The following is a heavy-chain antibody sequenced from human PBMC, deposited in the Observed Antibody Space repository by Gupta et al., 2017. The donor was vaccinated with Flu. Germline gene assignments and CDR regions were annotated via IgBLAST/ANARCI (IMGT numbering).Heavy chain of an antibody. CDR3: SSGYYDDSDGYFRDY. D-gene: IGHD3-22*01. CDR2: FYASGGA. Sequence: EGIGRFYASGGATYNPSRKGRVSMSVDTSKNQFSLKLTAVTAADTAVYYCSSGYYDDSDGYFRDYWGRGTLVTVSS. J-gene: IGHJ4*02. V-gene: IGHV4-4*07.